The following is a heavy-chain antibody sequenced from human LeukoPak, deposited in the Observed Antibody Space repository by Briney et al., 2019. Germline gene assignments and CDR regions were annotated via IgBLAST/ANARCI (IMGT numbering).Heavy chain of an antibody. Sequence: GASVKVSCKASGGTFSSYAISWVRQAPGQGLEWMGGIIPIFGTANYAQKFQGRVTITRDTSASTAYMELSSLRSEDTAVYYCARPRIAAAGSWFDPWGQGTLVTVSS. D-gene: IGHD6-13*01. V-gene: IGHV1-69*05. CDR1: GGTFSSYA. J-gene: IGHJ5*02. CDR3: ARPRIAAAGSWFDP. CDR2: IIPIFGTA.